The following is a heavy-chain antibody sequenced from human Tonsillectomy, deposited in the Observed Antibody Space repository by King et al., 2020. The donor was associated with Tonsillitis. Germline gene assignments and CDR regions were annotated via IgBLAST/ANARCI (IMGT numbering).Heavy chain of an antibody. J-gene: IGHJ4*02. V-gene: IGHV1-2*02. D-gene: IGHD2-2*01. CDR1: GYTFTGYY. CDR2: INPNSGGT. CDR3: ARDCSSTSCYSHYFDY. Sequence: VQLVQSGAEVKKPGASVKVSCKASGYTFTGYYMHWVRQAPGQGLEWMGWINPNSGGTNYAQKFQGRVTMTRDTSTSTAYMELSRLRSDDTAVYYCARDCSSTSCYSHYFDYWGQGTLVTVSS.